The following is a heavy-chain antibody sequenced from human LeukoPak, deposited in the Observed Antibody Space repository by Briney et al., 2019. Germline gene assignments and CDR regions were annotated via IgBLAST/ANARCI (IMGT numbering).Heavy chain of an antibody. D-gene: IGHD6-13*01. CDR3: ARDVGAAAPNWFDP. J-gene: IGHJ5*02. CDR1: GYTFTSYG. CDR2: ISAYNGNT. Sequence: ASVKVSCKASGYTFTSYGISWVRQAPGQGLEWMGWISAYNGNTNYAQKLLGRVTMTTDTSTSTAYMELRSLRSDDTAVYYCARDVGAAAPNWFDPWGQGTLVTVSS. V-gene: IGHV1-18*01.